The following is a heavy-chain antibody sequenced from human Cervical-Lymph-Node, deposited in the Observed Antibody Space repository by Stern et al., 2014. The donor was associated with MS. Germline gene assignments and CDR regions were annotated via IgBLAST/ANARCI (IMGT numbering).Heavy chain of an antibody. Sequence: HVQLVESGGGVVQPGRSLRLSCVASGFSFSRYGMHWVRQAPHRGLEWVAVIWYDETDNFYADSVKGRFTISRDDSKNTMYLQMNNVRVEDTAVYFCARSRLTDYDSSGFDYWGQGTLVTVSS. D-gene: IGHD3-22*01. CDR2: IWYDETDN. CDR3: ARSRLTDYDSSGFDY. J-gene: IGHJ4*02. V-gene: IGHV3-33*01. CDR1: GFSFSRYG.